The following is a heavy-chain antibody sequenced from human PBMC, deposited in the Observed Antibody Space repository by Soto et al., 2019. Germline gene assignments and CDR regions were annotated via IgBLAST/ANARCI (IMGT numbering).Heavy chain of an antibody. V-gene: IGHV1-3*01. CDR3: ARDPSYYGMDV. CDR2: INAGNGNT. Sequence: GASVKVSCKASGYTFSSYAMHWVRQAPGQRLEWMGWINAGNGNTKYSQKFQGRVTITRDTSASTAYMELSSLRSEDTAVYYCARDPSYYGMDVWGQGTTVTVSS. J-gene: IGHJ6*02. CDR1: GYTFSSYA.